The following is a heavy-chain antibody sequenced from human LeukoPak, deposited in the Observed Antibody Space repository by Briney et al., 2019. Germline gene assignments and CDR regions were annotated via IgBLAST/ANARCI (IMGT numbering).Heavy chain of an antibody. CDR2: ISYDGSNK. Sequence: QSGGSLRLSCAASGFTFSSYAMHWVRQAPGKGLEWVAVISYDGSNKYYADSVKGRFTISRDNSKNTLYLQMNSLRAEDTAVYYCAGSYGSGSYPVDYWGQGTLVTVSS. J-gene: IGHJ4*02. CDR1: GFTFSSYA. CDR3: AGSYGSGSYPVDY. D-gene: IGHD3-10*01. V-gene: IGHV3-30*04.